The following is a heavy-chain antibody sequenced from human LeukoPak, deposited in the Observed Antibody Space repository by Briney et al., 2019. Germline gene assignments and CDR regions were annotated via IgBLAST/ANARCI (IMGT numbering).Heavy chain of an antibody. J-gene: IGHJ5*02. CDR1: GGSISSGDYY. V-gene: IGHV4-30-4*01. CDR3: ARFHGRGSSSWYIRWFDP. Sequence: SETLSLTCTVSGGSISSGDYYWSWIRQPPGKGLEWIGYIYYSGSTYYNPSLKSRVTISVDTSKNQFSLKLSSVTAADTAVYYCARFHGRGSSSWYIRWFDPWGQGTLVTVSS. D-gene: IGHD6-13*01. CDR2: IYYSGST.